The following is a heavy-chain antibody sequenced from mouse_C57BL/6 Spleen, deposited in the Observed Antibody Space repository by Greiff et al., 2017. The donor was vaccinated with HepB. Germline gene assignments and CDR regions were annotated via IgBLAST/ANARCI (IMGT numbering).Heavy chain of an antibody. J-gene: IGHJ1*03. CDR1: GYTFTGYW. CDR3: ARGRYAWYFDV. V-gene: IGHV1-9*01. CDR2: ILPGSGST. Sequence: VQLQQSGAELMKPGASVKLSCKATGYTFTGYWIEWVKQRPGHGLEWIGEILPGSGSTNDNEKFKGKATFTADTSSNTAYMQLSSLTTEDSAIYYYARGRYAWYFDVWGTGTTVTVSS. D-gene: IGHD2-14*01.